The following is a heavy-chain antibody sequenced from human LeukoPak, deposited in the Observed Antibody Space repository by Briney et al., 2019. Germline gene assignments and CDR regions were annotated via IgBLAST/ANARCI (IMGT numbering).Heavy chain of an antibody. J-gene: IGHJ4*02. CDR2: FDPEDGET. CDR1: GYTLTELS. D-gene: IGHD7-27*01. V-gene: IGHV1-24*01. Sequence: ASVKVSCKVSGYTLTELSMHWVRQAPGKGLEWMGGFDPEDGETIYAQKFQGRVTMTEDTSTDTAYMELSSLRSEDTAVYYCATEFNWGLYEGQYFDYWGQGTLVPVSS. CDR3: ATEFNWGLYEGQYFDY.